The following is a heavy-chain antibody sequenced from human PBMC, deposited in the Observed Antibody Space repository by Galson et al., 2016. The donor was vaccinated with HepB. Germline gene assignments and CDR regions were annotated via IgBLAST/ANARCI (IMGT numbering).Heavy chain of an antibody. V-gene: IGHV1-69*13. D-gene: IGHD2-15*01. Sequence: SVKVSCKASGGAFSTYPLSWVRQAPGRGLEWMGGIISVFGTTDYAHKFQGRAPISADESSITHYMELSTLTSEDTAVYYCPRGHVGNTTTWSCPNRRTGYSFTLDVWGQGTTVTVSS. CDR3: PRGHVGNTTTWSCPNRRTGYSFTLDV. CDR2: IISVFGTT. CDR1: GGAFSTYP. J-gene: IGHJ6*02.